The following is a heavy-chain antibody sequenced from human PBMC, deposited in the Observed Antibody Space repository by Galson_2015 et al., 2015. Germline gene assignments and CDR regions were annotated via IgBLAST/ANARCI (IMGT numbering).Heavy chain of an antibody. D-gene: IGHD2-15*01. CDR2: IYYSGTGST. CDR3: AGLGKIAPVPYSYSV. Sequence: LSLTCTVPGASVRSAGYYWTWIRQPPGKGLEWIGYIYYSGTGSTDYNPSLKSRVTISLDMSRNRFSLKLNPVTAADTAIYYCAGLGKIAPVPYSYSVGAQGPRV. CDR1: GASVRSAGYY. V-gene: IGHV4-61*08. J-gene: IGHJ4*01.